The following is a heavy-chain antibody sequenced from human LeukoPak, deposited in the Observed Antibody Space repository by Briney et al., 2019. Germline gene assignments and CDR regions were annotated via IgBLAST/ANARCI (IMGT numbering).Heavy chain of an antibody. V-gene: IGHV3-23*01. CDR2: ISGSGDST. J-gene: IGHJ6*03. Sequence: PGGSLRLSCAASGFTFSSYSMNWVRQAPGKGLEWVSAISGSGDSTYYADSVKGRFTISRDNSKNTLYLQMNSLRAEDTAVYYCAKAPFYYYYMDVWGKGTTVTVSS. CDR3: AKAPFYYYYMDV. CDR1: GFTFSSYS.